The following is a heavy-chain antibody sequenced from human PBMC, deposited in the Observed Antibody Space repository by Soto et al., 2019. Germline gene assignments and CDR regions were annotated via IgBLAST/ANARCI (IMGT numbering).Heavy chain of an antibody. CDR1: GFTFSSLG. CDR3: VKQRTGTWDFDY. J-gene: IGHJ4*02. D-gene: IGHD1-26*01. Sequence: QVQLVESGGGVVQPGRSLRLSCAASGFTFSSLGMHWVRQAPGKGLEWVAVISYDGSEKYYADSVKGRFTISRDNSKNTLSLQMNSLRAEDTAVYYCVKQRTGTWDFDYWGQGTKVTVSS. V-gene: IGHV3-30*18. CDR2: ISYDGSEK.